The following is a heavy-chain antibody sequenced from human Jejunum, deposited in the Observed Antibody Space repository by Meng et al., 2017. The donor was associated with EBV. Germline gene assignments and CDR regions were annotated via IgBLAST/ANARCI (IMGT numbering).Heavy chain of an antibody. D-gene: IGHD6-19*01. J-gene: IGHJ4*02. V-gene: IGHV3-30*04. CDR3: ARGRYSSGGSPYFDH. CDR2: VSSAGSDT. Sequence: GGFGGGVFQPWRALGLSCVGSGFTFSDSAMHWVRQAPGKGLEWLADVSSAGSDTYYADSVKGRFTFSRDDSKNTLYLQMDSPRPEDTAVYYCARGRYSSGGSPYFDHWGQGTLVTVSS. CDR1: GFTFSDSA.